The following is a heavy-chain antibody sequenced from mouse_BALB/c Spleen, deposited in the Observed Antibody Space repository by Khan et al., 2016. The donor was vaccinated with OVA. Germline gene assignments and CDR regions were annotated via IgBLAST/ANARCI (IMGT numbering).Heavy chain of an antibody. CDR1: GYTFTTYW. J-gene: IGHJ3*01. D-gene: IGHD2-10*02. CDR3: ALRGLYGLFAY. Sequence: QVQLQQSGAELAKPGASVKMSCTPSGYTFTTYWIHWIKQRPGQGLEWIGYINPSTGYTESNKNFKDKATLTADESSSTAYMQLNSLTSADSAVYYCALRGLYGLFAYWGQGTLVTVSA. V-gene: IGHV1-7*01. CDR2: INPSTGYT.